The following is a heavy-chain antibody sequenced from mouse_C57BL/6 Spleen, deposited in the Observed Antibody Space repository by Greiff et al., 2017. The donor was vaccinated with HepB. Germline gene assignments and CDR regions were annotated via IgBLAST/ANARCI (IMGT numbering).Heavy chain of an antibody. CDR2: ISSGSSTI. CDR3: ARPYYGSSYVAMDY. Sequence: EVQGVESGGGLVKPGGSLKLSCAASGFTFSDYGMHWVRQAPEKGLEWVAYISSGSSTIYYADTVKGRFTISRDNAKNTLFLQMTSLRSEDTAMYYCARPYYGSSYVAMDYWGQGTSVTVSS. V-gene: IGHV5-17*01. CDR1: GFTFSDYG. D-gene: IGHD1-1*01. J-gene: IGHJ4*01.